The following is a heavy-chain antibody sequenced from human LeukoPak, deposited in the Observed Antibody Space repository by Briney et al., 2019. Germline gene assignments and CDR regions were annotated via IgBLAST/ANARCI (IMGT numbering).Heavy chain of an antibody. D-gene: IGHD3-22*01. CDR1: GFTFGSYW. CDR2: INSDGSST. CDR3: ATWYYYDSSAYYLSY. J-gene: IGHJ4*02. V-gene: IGHV3-74*01. Sequence: PGGSLRLSCAASGFTFGSYWMHWVRQAPGKGLVWVSRINSDGSSTSYADSVKGRFTISRDNAKNTLYLQMNSLRAEDTAVYYCATWYYYDSSAYYLSYWGQGTLVTVSS.